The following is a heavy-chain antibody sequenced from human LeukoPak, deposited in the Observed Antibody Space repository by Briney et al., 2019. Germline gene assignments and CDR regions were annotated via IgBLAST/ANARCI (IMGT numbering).Heavy chain of an antibody. D-gene: IGHD3-3*01. CDR1: GFTFNSYG. Sequence: PGGSLRLSCAASGFTFNSYGIHWVRQAPGKGLEWVAFIRFDGSNNYYADSVKGRFTISRDNSKNTLYLQMNSLRAEDTAVYYCAREGSFHFFLGYYYYMDVWGKGTTVTVSS. CDR3: AREGSFHFFLGYYYYMDV. CDR2: IRFDGSNN. J-gene: IGHJ6*03. V-gene: IGHV3-30*02.